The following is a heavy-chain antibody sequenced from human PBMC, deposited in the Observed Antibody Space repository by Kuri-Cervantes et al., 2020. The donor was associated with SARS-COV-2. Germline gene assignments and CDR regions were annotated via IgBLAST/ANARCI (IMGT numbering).Heavy chain of an antibody. CDR2: ISGSSSYI. CDR1: GFTFSSYS. J-gene: IGHJ4*02. CDR3: ARGGSSGWYYFDY. V-gene: IGHV3-21*01. D-gene: IGHD6-19*01. Sequence: GGSLRLSCAASGFTFSSYSMNWVRQAPGKGLEWVSSISGSSSYIYYADSVKGRFTISRDNAKTSLYLQMNSLRAEDTAVYYCARGGSSGWYYFDYWGQGTLVTVSS.